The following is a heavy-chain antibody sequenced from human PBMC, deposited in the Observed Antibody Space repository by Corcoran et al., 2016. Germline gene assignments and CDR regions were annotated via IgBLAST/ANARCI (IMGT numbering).Heavy chain of an antibody. CDR1: GFTFSNAW. CDR2: IKSKTDGGTT. V-gene: IGHV3-15*07. J-gene: IGHJ6*02. Sequence: EVQLVESGGGLVKPGGSLRLSCAASGFTFSNAWMNWVRQAPGKGLEWVVRIKSKTDGGTTDSAAPVQGRFTISREDSKNTLYLQMNSLKTEDTAVYYCTTETETYYEFWSGYLWGYYYCMDVWGQGTTVTVSS. D-gene: IGHD3-3*01. CDR3: TTETETYYEFWSGYLWGYYYCMDV.